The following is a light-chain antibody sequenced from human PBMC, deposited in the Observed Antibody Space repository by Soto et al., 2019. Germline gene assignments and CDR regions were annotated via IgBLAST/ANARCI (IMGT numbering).Light chain of an antibody. J-gene: IGKJ1*01. CDR1: QTVRNIY. CDR2: SAS. V-gene: IGKV3-15*01. CDR3: QQYNKWPQWT. Sequence: EIVMTQSPGTLSLSPGERSTLSCRASQTVRNIYLAWYQQKPGQAPSLLIFSASTRATGVPARFSGSGSGTEFTLTISSLQSEDFAVYYCQQYNKWPQWTFGQGTTVDIK.